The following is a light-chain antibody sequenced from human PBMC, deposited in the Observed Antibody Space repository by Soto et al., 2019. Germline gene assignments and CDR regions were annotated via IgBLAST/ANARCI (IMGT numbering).Light chain of an antibody. CDR1: QTVFYSSNNNNH. Sequence: DIVMTQSPDSLPVSLGARATINRKSSQTVFYSSNNNNHLAWYQQRPGQPPKLLFSWASTRQSGVPDRFSASGSGTDFTLSIGSLQAEDVAVYYCQQYYSTPRTFGQGTKVDIK. J-gene: IGKJ1*01. V-gene: IGKV4-1*01. CDR3: QQYYSTPRT. CDR2: WAS.